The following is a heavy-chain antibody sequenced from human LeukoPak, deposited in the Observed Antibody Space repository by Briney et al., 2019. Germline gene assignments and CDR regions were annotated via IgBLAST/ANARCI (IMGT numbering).Heavy chain of an antibody. D-gene: IGHD3-3*01. V-gene: IGHV3-7*01. J-gene: IGHJ4*02. CDR1: GFAFNSFW. CDR2: IKQDGGEK. Sequence: GGSLRPSCAPSGFAFNSFWMSWVRQAPGKGLGWVANIKQDGGEKYYVDSVKGRFTISRDNAKNSLYLQMSSLRAEDTAVYYCARDTTYYDFWSGYHTYFDYWGQGTLVTVSS. CDR3: ARDTTYYDFWSGYHTYFDY.